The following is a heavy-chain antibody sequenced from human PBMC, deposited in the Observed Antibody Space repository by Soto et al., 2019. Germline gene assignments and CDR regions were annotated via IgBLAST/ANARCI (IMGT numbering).Heavy chain of an antibody. J-gene: IGHJ6*02. CDR2: ISYDGSNK. Sequence: GGSLRLSCAASGFTFSSYGMHWVRQAPGKGLEWVAVISYDGSNKYYADSVKGRFTISRDNSKNTLYLQMNSLRAEDTAVYYCAKVYGGYYSYYGMDVWGQGTTVTVSS. CDR3: AKVYGGYYSYYGMDV. D-gene: IGHD3-10*01. V-gene: IGHV3-30*18. CDR1: GFTFSSYG.